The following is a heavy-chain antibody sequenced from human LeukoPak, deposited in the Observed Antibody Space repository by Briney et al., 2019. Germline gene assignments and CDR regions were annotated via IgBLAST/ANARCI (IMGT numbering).Heavy chain of an antibody. CDR3: AREDYGDYAENFDY. D-gene: IGHD4-17*01. CDR2: IGSSSTSI. V-gene: IGHV3-21*01. Sequence: PGGSLRLSCAGSGFTFSAYSMNSVRQAPGKGLEWVSSIGSSSTSIYYADSVKGRFTISRDNAKNSLFLQMNSLRVEDTAVYYCAREDYGDYAENFDYWGQGTLVTVSS. J-gene: IGHJ4*02. CDR1: GFTFSAYS.